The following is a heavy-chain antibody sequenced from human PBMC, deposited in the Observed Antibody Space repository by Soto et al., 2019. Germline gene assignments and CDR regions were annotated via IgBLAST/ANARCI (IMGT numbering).Heavy chain of an antibody. CDR2: IIPIFGTA. D-gene: IGHD3-10*01. J-gene: IGHJ6*02. V-gene: IGHV1-69*06. Sequence: SVKVSCKASGGTFSSYAISWVRQAPGQGLEWMGGIIPIFGTANYAQRFQGRVTITADKSTSTAYMELSSLRSEDTAVYYCARDRALWLGELLHYYYYGMDVWGQGTTVTVYS. CDR1: GGTFSSYA. CDR3: ARDRALWLGELLHYYYYGMDV.